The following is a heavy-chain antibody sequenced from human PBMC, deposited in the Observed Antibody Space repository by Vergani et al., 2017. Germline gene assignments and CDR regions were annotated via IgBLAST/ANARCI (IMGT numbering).Heavy chain of an antibody. CDR3: ARDGGNYYGSGGYYNVY. CDR1: GYTFTSYY. D-gene: IGHD3-10*01. CDR2: SKQSGGST. Sequence: QVQLVQSGAEVKKPGASVKVSCTASGYTFTSYYMHWVRQAPGRGLEWMGISKQSGGSTSYAQKFQGRVTMTRDTYTSTVYMERNSLRSEDTAVYSCARDGGNYYGSGGYYNVYWGQGTLVTVSS. V-gene: IGHV1-46*01. J-gene: IGHJ4*02.